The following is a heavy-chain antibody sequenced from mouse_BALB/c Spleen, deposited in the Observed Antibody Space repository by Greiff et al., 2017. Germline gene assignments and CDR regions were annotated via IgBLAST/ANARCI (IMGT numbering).Heavy chain of an antibody. CDR2: ISSGGSYT. CDR1: GFTFSSYG. D-gene: IGHD1-1*01. Sequence: EVKLVESGGDLVKPGGSLKLSCAASGFTFSSYGMSWVRQTPDKRLEWVATISSGGSYTYYPDSVKGRFTISRDNAKNTLYLQMSSLKSEDTAMYYCARHLTTVVADYWGQGTTLTVSS. CDR3: ARHLTTVVADY. J-gene: IGHJ2*01. V-gene: IGHV5-6*01.